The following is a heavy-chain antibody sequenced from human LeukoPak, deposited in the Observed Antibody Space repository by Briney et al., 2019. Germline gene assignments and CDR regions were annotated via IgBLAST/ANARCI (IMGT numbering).Heavy chain of an antibody. D-gene: IGHD5/OR15-5a*01. J-gene: IGHJ4*02. CDR3: ARDVYSYFDY. CDR1: GSTFSTYS. CDR2: ISSSSTYI. V-gene: IGHV3-21*01. Sequence: GGSLRLSCAASGSTFSTYSMNWVRQAPGKGLEWVSAISSSSTYIYYAASVKGRFTISRDNAKNSLYLQMNSLRAEDTAVYYCARDVYSYFDYWGQGTLVTVSS.